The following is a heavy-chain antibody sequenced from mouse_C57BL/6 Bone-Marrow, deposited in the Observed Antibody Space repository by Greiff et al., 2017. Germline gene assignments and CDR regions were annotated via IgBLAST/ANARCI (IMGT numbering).Heavy chain of an antibody. CDR3: ARSGPLGRSFDY. CDR1: GYTFTSYW. J-gene: IGHJ2*01. Sequence: QVQLQQPGAELVKPGASVKMSCKASGYTFTSYWITWVKQRPGQGLEWIGDIDPTSGRTNYNEKFKSKAILTVDTSSNTAYMQLSSLTSEDSAVFYCARSGPLGRSFDYWDQGTTLTVSS. CDR2: IDPTSGRT. V-gene: IGHV1-55*01. D-gene: IGHD4-1*01.